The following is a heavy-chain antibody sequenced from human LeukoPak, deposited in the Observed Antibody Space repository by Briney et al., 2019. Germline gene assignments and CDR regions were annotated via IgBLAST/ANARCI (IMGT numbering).Heavy chain of an antibody. J-gene: IGHJ3*02. CDR3: ARVATIFGVVTDAFDI. V-gene: IGHV4-4*07. CDR2: IYTSGST. CDR1: GGSISSCY. D-gene: IGHD3-3*01. Sequence: SETLSLTCTVSGGSISSCYWSWIRQPAGKGLEWIGRIYTSGSTNYNPSLKSRVTISVDKSKNQFPLKLSSVTAADTAVYYCARVATIFGVVTDAFDIWGQGTMVTVSS.